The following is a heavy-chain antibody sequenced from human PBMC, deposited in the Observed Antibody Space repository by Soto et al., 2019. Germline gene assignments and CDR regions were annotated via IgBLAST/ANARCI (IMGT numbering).Heavy chain of an antibody. J-gene: IGHJ5*02. Sequence: GGSLRLSCSASGFTFSSYAMHWVRQAPGKGLEYVSAISSNGGSTYYADSVKGRFTISRDNSKNTLYLQMSSLRAEDTAVYYCVRVHGVVVPAAMRGGWFDPWGQGTLVTVSS. CDR1: GFTFSSYA. V-gene: IGHV3-64D*06. D-gene: IGHD2-2*01. CDR2: ISSNGGST. CDR3: VRVHGVVVPAAMRGGWFDP.